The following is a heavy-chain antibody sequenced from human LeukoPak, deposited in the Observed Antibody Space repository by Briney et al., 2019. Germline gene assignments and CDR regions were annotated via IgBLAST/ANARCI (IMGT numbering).Heavy chain of an antibody. Sequence: GGSLRLSCAASGFTFVTFAMGWVRQAPGKGLEWVSTISGSGGGTYYADSVKGRFTISRDNSKNTRYLQMNSLRAEDTAVYYCAKHKGAGSRYSYSMDVWGKGATVTVSS. J-gene: IGHJ6*03. CDR1: GFTFVTFA. CDR2: ISGSGGGT. CDR3: AKHKGAGSRYSYSMDV. V-gene: IGHV3-23*01. D-gene: IGHD6-13*01.